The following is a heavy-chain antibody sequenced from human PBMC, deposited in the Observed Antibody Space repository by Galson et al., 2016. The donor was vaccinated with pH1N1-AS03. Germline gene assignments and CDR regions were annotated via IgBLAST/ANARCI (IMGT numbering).Heavy chain of an antibody. CDR3: AKYTIDWYEDY. CDR1: GFTFSTCA. Sequence: LRLSCAVSGFTFSTCAMTWVRQAPGRGLEWVSSISSTGSNTFYADSVMGRFTISRDNSKNTLYLQMNSLRAEDTAVFYCAKYTIDWYEDYWGQGTLITVSS. J-gene: IGHJ4*02. D-gene: IGHD6-19*01. CDR2: ISSTGSNT. V-gene: IGHV3-23*01.